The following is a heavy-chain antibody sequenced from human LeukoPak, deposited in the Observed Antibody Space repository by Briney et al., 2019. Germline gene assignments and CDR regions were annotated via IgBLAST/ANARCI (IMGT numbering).Heavy chain of an antibody. V-gene: IGHV4-59*01. Sequence: SETLSLTCPVSGGSISSYYWNWIRQPPGKGLEWIGYIYDSGSTNYNPSLKSRVTISVDTSKNQFSLKLSSVTAADTAVYYSTRTPDTIYFDHWGQGTLVTVSS. CDR3: TRTPDTIYFDH. CDR1: GGSISSYY. J-gene: IGHJ4*02. CDR2: IYDSGST. D-gene: IGHD3-9*01.